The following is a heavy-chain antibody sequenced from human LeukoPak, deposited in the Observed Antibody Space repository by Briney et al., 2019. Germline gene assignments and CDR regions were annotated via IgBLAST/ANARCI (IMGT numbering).Heavy chain of an antibody. CDR3: AREYYYGSGSSWFDP. V-gene: IGHV3-7*03. J-gene: IGHJ5*02. D-gene: IGHD3-10*01. CDR1: GFIFSSYW. Sequence: GGSLRLSCAASGFIFSSYWMSWVRQAPGKGLEWVANIKQDGSEKYYVDSVKGRFTISRDNAKNSLYLQMNSLRAEDTAVYYCAREYYYGSGSSWFDPWGQGTLVTVSS. CDR2: IKQDGSEK.